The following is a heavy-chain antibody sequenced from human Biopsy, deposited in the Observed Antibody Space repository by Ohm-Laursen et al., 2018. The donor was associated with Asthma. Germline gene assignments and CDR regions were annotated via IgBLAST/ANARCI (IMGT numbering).Heavy chain of an antibody. J-gene: IGHJ6*02. V-gene: IGHV4-61*01. Sequence: GTLSLTCTVSGGSVSTGSYYWSWIRQPPGKGLEWLGYIYYPGSDNYNPSLKSRVTISVDTSKNQFSLRLNSVTAADTAVYYCARGPNYHGSGRAPIGMDVWGQGTTVTVSS. CDR2: IYYPGSD. CDR3: ARGPNYHGSGRAPIGMDV. CDR1: GGSVSTGSYY. D-gene: IGHD3-10*01.